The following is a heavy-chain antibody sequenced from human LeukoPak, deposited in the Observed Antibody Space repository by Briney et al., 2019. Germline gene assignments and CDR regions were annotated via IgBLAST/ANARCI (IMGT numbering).Heavy chain of an antibody. Sequence: SETLSLTCTVSGGSISSSNYYWGWIRQPPGKGLEWIGRIYYSGITYYNPSLKSRVTISVETSNNQFSLKLSSVTAADTAMYYCARLLIYCSSTSCHFDSWGQGTLVTVSS. CDR1: GGSISSSNYY. V-gene: IGHV4-39*01. D-gene: IGHD2-2*01. CDR3: ARLLIYCSSTSCHFDS. CDR2: IYYSGIT. J-gene: IGHJ4*02.